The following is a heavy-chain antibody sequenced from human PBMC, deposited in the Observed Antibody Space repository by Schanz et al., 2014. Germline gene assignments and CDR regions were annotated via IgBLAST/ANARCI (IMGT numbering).Heavy chain of an antibody. CDR3: ARGHHPHGITVAARGFDP. CDR1: GFTFSSYAM. J-gene: IGHJ5*02. D-gene: IGHD6-19*01. V-gene: IGHV4-4*02. Sequence: GQLLESGGGLIQPGGSLRLSCAASGFTFSSYAMSWVRQPPGKGLEWIGEIYHSGSTNYNPSLKSRVTISVDKPKKQFSLKVTSMTAADTAVYYCARGHHPHGITVAARGFDPWGQGTLXTVSS. CDR2: IYHSGST.